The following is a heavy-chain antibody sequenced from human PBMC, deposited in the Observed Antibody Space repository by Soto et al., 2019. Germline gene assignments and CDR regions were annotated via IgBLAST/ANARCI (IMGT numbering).Heavy chain of an antibody. V-gene: IGHV1-18*04. J-gene: IGHJ4*02. CDR3: ARHGSGSYYLYYFDY. D-gene: IGHD3-10*01. CDR1: GYSFTGYS. Sequence: ASVKVSCKASGYSFTGYSMHWVRQAPGQGLEWMGWINANNGTTNYAQKHQGRVTMTTDTSTSTAYMELRSLRSDDTAVYYCARHGSGSYYLYYFDYWGQGTLVTVSS. CDR2: INANNGTT.